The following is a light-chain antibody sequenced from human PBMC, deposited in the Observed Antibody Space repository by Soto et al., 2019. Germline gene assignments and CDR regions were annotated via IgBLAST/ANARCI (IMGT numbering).Light chain of an antibody. V-gene: IGLV2-8*01. CDR1: ASDIGRYNY. CDR2: EVT. Sequence: QSFLTQTPSASGSPGQSVTISCVGTASDIGRYNYVSWYQHHPGKAPKLIIYEVTKRPSGVPDRFSGSKSGNAASLTVSGLQADDEADYYCNSYVGSNNYVFGTGTKVTVL. J-gene: IGLJ1*01. CDR3: NSYVGSNNYV.